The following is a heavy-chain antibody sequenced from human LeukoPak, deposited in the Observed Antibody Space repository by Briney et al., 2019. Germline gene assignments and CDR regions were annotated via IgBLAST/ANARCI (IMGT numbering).Heavy chain of an antibody. CDR2: IYDSGST. CDR3: ARESSGWYDQYFQH. D-gene: IGHD6-19*01. CDR1: GRSISSYY. J-gene: IGHJ1*01. Sequence: SPTLSLTCTVSGRSISSYYWSSIRQPPRKGLEWIGYIYDSGSTNYNPSLKTRATISVDTSKNQFSLKLSSVTAADTAVYYCARESSGWYDQYFQHWGQGTLVTVSS. V-gene: IGHV4-59*01.